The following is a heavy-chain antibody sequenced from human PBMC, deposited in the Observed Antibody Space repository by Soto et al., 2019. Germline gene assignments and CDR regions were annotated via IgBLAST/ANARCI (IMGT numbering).Heavy chain of an antibody. CDR3: AKTFYGDYDFDY. J-gene: IGHJ4*02. CDR1: GFTFSSYG. V-gene: IGHV3-30*18. CDR2: ISYDGSNK. D-gene: IGHD4-17*01. Sequence: PGGSLRLSCAASGFTFSSYGMHWVRQAPGKGLEWVAVISYDGSNKYYADSVKGRFTISRDNSKNTLYLQMSSLRAEDTAVYYCAKTFYGDYDFDYWGQGTLVTVSS.